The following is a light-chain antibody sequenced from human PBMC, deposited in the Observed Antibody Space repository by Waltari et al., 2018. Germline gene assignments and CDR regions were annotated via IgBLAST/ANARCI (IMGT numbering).Light chain of an antibody. CDR2: EAS. CDR1: QDIDIF. Sequence: DIQMTQSRSTLSASVGDRVTITCRASQDIDIFLAWYQQKPGEAPNLLIYEASDLEDGGPLRFSAYGSGTEFTLTISGLQPDDFATYYCQQYRSYLTFGQGTKVEVQ. J-gene: IGKJ1*01. CDR3: QQYRSYLT. V-gene: IGKV1-5*03.